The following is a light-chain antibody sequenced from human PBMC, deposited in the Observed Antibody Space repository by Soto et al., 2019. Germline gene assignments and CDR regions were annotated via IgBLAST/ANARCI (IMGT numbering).Light chain of an antibody. CDR2: EVV. J-gene: IGLJ1*01. V-gene: IGLV2-8*01. Sequence: QSALTQPPSASGSPGQSVTISCTGTKNDIGVYDFVSWYQHHPGKAPRLIIYEVVQRPSGVPDRFSGSKSGNTASLTVSGLQVEDEADYFCQSYDSSALSLIFGPGTKLTVL. CDR3: QSYDSSALSLI. CDR1: KNDIGVYDF.